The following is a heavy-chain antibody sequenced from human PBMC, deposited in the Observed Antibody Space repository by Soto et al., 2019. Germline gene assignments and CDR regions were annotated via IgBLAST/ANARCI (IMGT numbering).Heavy chain of an antibody. J-gene: IGHJ4*02. V-gene: IGHV2-5*02. D-gene: IGHD4-17*01. CDR3: AHAGDYDLLSFDH. CDR2: IYWDDDK. Sequence: QITLKESGPPLVRPAQTLTLTCTFSGFSLTTNDMGVSWIRQPPGNALEWLALIYWDDDKRYNPSLNNRLAISKDTSRDRVVLTINNINPEDTGTYFCAHAGDYDLLSFDHWGPGTLVTVSS. CDR1: GFSLTTNDMG.